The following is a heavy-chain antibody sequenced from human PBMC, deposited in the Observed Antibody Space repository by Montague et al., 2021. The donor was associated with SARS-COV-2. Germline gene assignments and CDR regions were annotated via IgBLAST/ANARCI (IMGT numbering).Heavy chain of an antibody. CDR2: IYYSGST. J-gene: IGHJ1*01. CDR1: GGSHSSYY. Sequence: SETLSLTCTVSGGSHSSYYWSWIRQPPGKGLEWIGYIYYSGSTNYNPSLKSRVTISVDTSKNQFSLNLSSVTAADTAVYYCARHVSGSLTHFHHWGQGSLVTVSS. D-gene: IGHD1-26*01. V-gene: IGHV4-59*08. CDR3: ARHVSGSLTHFHH.